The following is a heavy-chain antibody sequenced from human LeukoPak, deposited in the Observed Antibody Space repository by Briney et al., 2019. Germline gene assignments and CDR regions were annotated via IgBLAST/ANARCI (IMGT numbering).Heavy chain of an antibody. CDR3: ARKQWVPYYFDY. D-gene: IGHD6-19*01. J-gene: IGHJ4*02. Sequence: SQTLSLTCTVSGGSISSGGYYWSWIRQPPGKGLEWIGYIYHSGSTYYNPALKSRVTISVDTSKNQFSLILTSVTAADTAVYYCARKQWVPYYFDYWGQGTLVTVSS. CDR1: GGSISSGGYY. V-gene: IGHV4-30-2*02. CDR2: IYHSGST.